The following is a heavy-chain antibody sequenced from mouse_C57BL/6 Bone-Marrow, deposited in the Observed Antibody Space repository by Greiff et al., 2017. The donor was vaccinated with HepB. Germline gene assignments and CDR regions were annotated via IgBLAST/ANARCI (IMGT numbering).Heavy chain of an antibody. D-gene: IGHD2-4*01. CDR1: GYTFTSYW. J-gene: IGHJ4*01. CDR2: IDPSDSET. Sequence: QVQLQQPGAELVRPGSSVKLSCKASGYTFTSYWMHWVKQRPIQGLEWIGNIDPSDSETHYNQKFKDKATLTVDKSSSTAYMQLSSLTSEDSAVYYCARRVNYDLGVMDYWGQGTSVTVSS. CDR3: ARRVNYDLGVMDY. V-gene: IGHV1-52*01.